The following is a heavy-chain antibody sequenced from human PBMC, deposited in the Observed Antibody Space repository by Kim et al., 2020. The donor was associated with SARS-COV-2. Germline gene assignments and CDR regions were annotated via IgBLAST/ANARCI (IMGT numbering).Heavy chain of an antibody. CDR3: ASITMVRGDYNWFDH. CDR2: IYHSGST. V-gene: IGHV4-4*02. Sequence: SETLSLTCAVSGGSISSSNWWSWVRQPPGKGLEWIGEIYHSGSTNYNPSLKSRVTISVDKSKNQFSLKLSSVTAADTAVYYCASITMVRGDYNWFDHWGQGTLVTVSS. J-gene: IGHJ5*02. CDR1: GGSISSSNW. D-gene: IGHD3-10*01.